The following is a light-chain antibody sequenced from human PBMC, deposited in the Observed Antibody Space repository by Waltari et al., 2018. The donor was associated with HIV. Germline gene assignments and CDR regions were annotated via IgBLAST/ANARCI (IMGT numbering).Light chain of an antibody. V-gene: IGLV2-11*01. J-gene: IGLJ3*02. CDR2: DVS. CDR3: CSYAGDYIWV. Sequence: QSALTQPRSVSGSPGQSVTISCTGTTSDVGKYNFVSWYQHHPGKAPKLTIYDVSERPSGVPDRFSGSKSGNTASLTISGLQVEDEAVYYCCSYAGDYIWVFGGGTHLTVL. CDR1: TSDVGKYNF.